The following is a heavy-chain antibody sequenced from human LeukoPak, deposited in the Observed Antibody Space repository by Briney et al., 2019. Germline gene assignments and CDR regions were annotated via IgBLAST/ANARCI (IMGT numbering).Heavy chain of an antibody. CDR1: GFTFSNYA. CDR3: AKDYYDSSGYRLFDY. Sequence: GGSLRLSCAASGFTFSNYAMSWVRQAPGKGLEWVSAISGSASSTYYADSVKGRFTISRDNSKNTLYLQMNSLRADDTAVYYCAKDYYDSSGYRLFDYWGQGTLVTVSS. D-gene: IGHD3-22*01. V-gene: IGHV3-23*01. J-gene: IGHJ4*02. CDR2: ISGSASST.